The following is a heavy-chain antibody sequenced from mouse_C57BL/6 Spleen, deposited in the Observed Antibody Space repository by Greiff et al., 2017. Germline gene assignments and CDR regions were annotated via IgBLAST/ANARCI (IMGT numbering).Heavy chain of an antibody. Sequence: VQLKESGGGLVKPGGSLKLSCAASGFTFSDYGMHWVRQAPEKGLEWVAYISSGSSTIYYADTVKGRFTISRDNAKNTLFLQMTSLRSEDTAMYYCARRYGYLYYFDYWGKGTTLTVSS. J-gene: IGHJ2*01. CDR1: GFTFSDYG. CDR3: ARRYGYLYYFDY. D-gene: IGHD2-2*01. V-gene: IGHV5-17*01. CDR2: ISSGSSTI.